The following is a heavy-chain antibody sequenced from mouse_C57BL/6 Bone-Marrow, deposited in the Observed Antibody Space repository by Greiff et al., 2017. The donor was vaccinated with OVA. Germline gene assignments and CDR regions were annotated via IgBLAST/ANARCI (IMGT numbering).Heavy chain of an antibody. CDR3: AGHRTVVAHWYFDV. D-gene: IGHD1-1*01. CDR2: ISNLAYSI. Sequence: EVQLVESGGGLVQPGGSLKLSCAASGFTFSDYGMAWVRQAPRKGPEWVAFISNLAYSIYYADTVTGRFTISRENAKNTLYLEMSSLRSEDTAMYYCAGHRTVVAHWYFDVWGTGTTVTVSS. CDR1: GFTFSDYG. V-gene: IGHV5-15*01. J-gene: IGHJ1*03.